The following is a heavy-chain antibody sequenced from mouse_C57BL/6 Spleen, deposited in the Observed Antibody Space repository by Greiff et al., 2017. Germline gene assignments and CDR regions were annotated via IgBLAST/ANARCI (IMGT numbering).Heavy chain of an antibody. CDR3: AREGLFGAWFAY. V-gene: IGHV5-4*01. Sequence: EVKLVESGGGLVKPGGSLKLSCAASGFTFSSYAMSWVRQTPEKRLEWVATISDGGSYTYYPDNVKGRFTISRDNAKNNLYLQMSHLKSEDTAMYYCAREGLFGAWFAYWGQGTLVTVSA. J-gene: IGHJ3*01. CDR2: ISDGGSYT. CDR1: GFTFSSYA. D-gene: IGHD1-1*02.